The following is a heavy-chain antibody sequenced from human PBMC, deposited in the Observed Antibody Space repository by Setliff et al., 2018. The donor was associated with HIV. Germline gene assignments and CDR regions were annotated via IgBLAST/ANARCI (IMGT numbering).Heavy chain of an antibody. CDR1: GYSISSDYY. V-gene: IGHV4-38-2*01. D-gene: IGHD3-10*01. CDR3: ASTTSGVSGSYPAHAFDI. CDR2: FSPRGRT. Sequence: PSETLSLTCAVSGYSISSDYYWGWIRQPPGKGLEWIGSFSPRGRTYQNGSLKSRVTISVDRSRNQFSLKLTSVTAADPAIYYCASTTSGVSGSYPAHAFDIWGQGTMVTVSS. J-gene: IGHJ3*02.